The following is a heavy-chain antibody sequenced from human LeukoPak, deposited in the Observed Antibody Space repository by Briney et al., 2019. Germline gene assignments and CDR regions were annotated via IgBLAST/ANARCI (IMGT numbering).Heavy chain of an antibody. J-gene: IGHJ4*02. CDR2: IGSSAAT. D-gene: IGHD1-26*01. CDR3: AKEWDLLAYY. Sequence: GGSLRLSCAASGFTFSRHGMNWVRQAPGKGLEWVSSIGSSAATYYGDSVKGRFTISRNNSKNTQYLQMNSLRAEDTALYYCAKEWDLLAYYWGQGTLVTVSS. V-gene: IGHV3-23*01. CDR1: GFTFSRHG.